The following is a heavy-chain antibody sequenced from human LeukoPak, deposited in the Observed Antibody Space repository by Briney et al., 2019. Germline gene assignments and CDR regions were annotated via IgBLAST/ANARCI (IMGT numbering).Heavy chain of an antibody. CDR3: ARSPVDIVGAPDAFDI. CDR1: GYTFTSYD. J-gene: IGHJ3*02. CDR2: MNPNSGNT. Sequence: ASVKVSCKASGYTFTSYDINWVRQATGQGLEWMGWMNPNSGNTGYAQKFQGRVTMTRNTSISTAYMELSSLRSEDTAVYYCARSPVDIVGAPDAFDIWSQGTMVTVSS. D-gene: IGHD1-26*01. V-gene: IGHV1-8*01.